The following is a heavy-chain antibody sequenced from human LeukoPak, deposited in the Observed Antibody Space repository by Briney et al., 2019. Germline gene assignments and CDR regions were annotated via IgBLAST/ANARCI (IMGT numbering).Heavy chain of an antibody. Sequence: GGSLGLSGAASEFTFRTYSMNWVGQAPGKGLEWVSYISSSSSTIYYADSVKGRFTISRDNAKNSLYLQMNSLRAEDTAVYYCAELGITMIGGVWGKGTTVTISS. V-gene: IGHV3-48*01. J-gene: IGHJ6*04. CDR3: AELGITMIGGV. CDR2: ISSSSSTI. D-gene: IGHD3-10*02. CDR1: EFTFRTYS.